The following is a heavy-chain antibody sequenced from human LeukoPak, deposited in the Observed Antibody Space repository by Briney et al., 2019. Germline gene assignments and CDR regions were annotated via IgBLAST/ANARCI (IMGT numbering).Heavy chain of an antibody. Sequence: GGSLRLSCAASGFTFSSYGMHWARQAPGKGLEWVAFIRYDGSNKYYADSVKGRFTISRDNSKNTLYLQMNSLRAEDTAVYYCAKDLRYCSGGSCYPGLYWGQGTLVTVSS. CDR1: GFTFSSYG. D-gene: IGHD2-15*01. J-gene: IGHJ4*02. CDR3: AKDLRYCSGGSCYPGLY. CDR2: IRYDGSNK. V-gene: IGHV3-30*02.